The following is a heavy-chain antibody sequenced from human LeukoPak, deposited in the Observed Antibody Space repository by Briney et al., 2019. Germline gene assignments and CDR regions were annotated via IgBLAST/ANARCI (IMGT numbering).Heavy chain of an antibody. Sequence: SVKVSCKASGGTFSSYAISWVRQAPGQGLEWMGGIIPILGTTNFAQKFQGRVTIIAEESTSTAYMKLSSLRSDDTAVYYCASTRPYCTSTSCSPRYYYYMDVWGKGTTVTVSS. CDR3: ASTRPYCTSTSCSPRYYYYMDV. J-gene: IGHJ6*03. CDR1: GGTFSSYA. D-gene: IGHD2-2*01. V-gene: IGHV1-69*13. CDR2: IIPILGTT.